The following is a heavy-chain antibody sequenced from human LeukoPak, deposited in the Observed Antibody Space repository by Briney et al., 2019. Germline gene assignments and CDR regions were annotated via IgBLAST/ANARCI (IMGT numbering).Heavy chain of an antibody. CDR1: GGTFSSYA. D-gene: IGHD3-22*01. CDR3: ASGAQTGEDYYYDSSGSKNYDY. CDR2: IIPIFGTA. J-gene: IGHJ4*02. V-gene: IGHV1-69*01. Sequence: SVKVSCTASGGTFSSYAISWVRQAPGQGLEWMGGIIPIFGTANYAQKFQGRVTITADESTSTAYMELSSLSSEDTAVYYCASGAQTGEDYYYDSSGSKNYDYWGQGTLVTVSS.